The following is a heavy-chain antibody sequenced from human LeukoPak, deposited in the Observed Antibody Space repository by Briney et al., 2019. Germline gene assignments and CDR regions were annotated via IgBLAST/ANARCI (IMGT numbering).Heavy chain of an antibody. CDR1: GGTFSSYA. Sequence: SVKVSCKASGGTFSSYAISWVRQAPGQGLEWMGGIIPIFGTANYAQKFQGRVTITADESTSTAYMELSSLRSKDTAVYYCARDLGDSSGYYYGPFDYWGQGTLVTVSS. CDR2: IIPIFGTA. CDR3: ARDLGDSSGYYYGPFDY. V-gene: IGHV1-69*13. J-gene: IGHJ4*02. D-gene: IGHD3-22*01.